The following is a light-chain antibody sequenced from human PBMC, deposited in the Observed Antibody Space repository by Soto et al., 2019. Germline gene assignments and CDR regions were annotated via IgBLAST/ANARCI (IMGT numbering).Light chain of an antibody. CDR2: GAS. J-gene: IGKJ3*01. V-gene: IGKV3-20*01. CDR3: QQYSSSPPEFT. Sequence: EIVLTQSPGTLSLSPGERATLSCRASQSISGSYLAWYQQRPGQAPRLLIFGASYRATGIPDRFSGSGSGTDFTLTISRLEPEDFVVYYCQQYSSSPPEFTFGPGTRVDSK. CDR1: QSISGSY.